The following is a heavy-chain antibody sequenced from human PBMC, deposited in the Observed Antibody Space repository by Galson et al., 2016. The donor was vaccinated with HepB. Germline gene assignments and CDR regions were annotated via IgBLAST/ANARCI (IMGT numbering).Heavy chain of an antibody. Sequence: SLRLSCAASGFSFSNYGMHWVRQAPGKGLAWVAGITYDGSDTRYAQSVKGRFTISRHKSRNTVYLQMNSLRAEDTAIYFCAKDGGGRGLDYWGRGTLATVSS. D-gene: IGHD1-26*01. CDR1: GFSFSNYG. CDR2: ITYDGSDT. CDR3: AKDGGGRGLDY. J-gene: IGHJ4*02. V-gene: IGHV3-30*18.